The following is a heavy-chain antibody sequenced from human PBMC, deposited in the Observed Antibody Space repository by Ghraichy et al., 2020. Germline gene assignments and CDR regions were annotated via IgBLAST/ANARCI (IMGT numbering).Heavy chain of an antibody. Sequence: GESLNISCAASGFTFSSYWMSWVRQAPGKGLEWVANIKQDGSEKYYVDSVKGRFTNSRDNAKNSLYLQMNSLRAEDTAVYYCARDKYYFDYWGQGTLVTVSS. CDR1: GFTFSSYW. CDR3: ARDKYYFDY. CDR2: IKQDGSEK. V-gene: IGHV3-7*03. J-gene: IGHJ4*02.